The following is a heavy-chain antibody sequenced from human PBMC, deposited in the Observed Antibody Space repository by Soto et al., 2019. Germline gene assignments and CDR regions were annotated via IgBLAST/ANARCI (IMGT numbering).Heavy chain of an antibody. J-gene: IGHJ6*03. CDR2: INPNSGRT. CDR3: ARESGGTTDTLDYYYFYMDV. Sequence: QVQLVQSGAEVKKPGASVKVSCKASGYACSQFYIHWMRQDPGQGLEWMGWINPNSGRTKFAQNFQGWVTMTRDTSIKTVYMELRGRRSDATAVYYCARESGGTTDTLDYYYFYMDVWGKGTTVTVSS. D-gene: IGHD4-17*01. V-gene: IGHV1-2*04. CDR1: GYACSQFY.